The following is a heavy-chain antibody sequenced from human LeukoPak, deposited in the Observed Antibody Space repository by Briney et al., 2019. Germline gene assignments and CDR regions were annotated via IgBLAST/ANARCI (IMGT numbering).Heavy chain of an antibody. CDR3: ARDYYDSRGEAFDI. J-gene: IGHJ3*02. CDR1: GDSIGSHY. V-gene: IGHV4-59*11. D-gene: IGHD3-22*01. Sequence: SETLSLTCTVSGDSIGSHYWSWVRQPPEKGLEWIGYIFYVGSTNYNPSLKSRVTISVDTSKNQFSLKLNSVTAADTAVYYCARDYYDSRGEAFDIWGQGTMVTVSS. CDR2: IFYVGST.